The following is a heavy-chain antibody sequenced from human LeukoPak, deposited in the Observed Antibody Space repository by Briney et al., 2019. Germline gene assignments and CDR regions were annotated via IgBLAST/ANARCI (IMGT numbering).Heavy chain of an antibody. J-gene: IGHJ1*01. Sequence: SETLSLTCTVSGDSISGSNYHWGWIRQPPGKGLEWLGTVHHTGRAFYNPSLRGRTTVSVDTSKNEFSLKLTSVTAADTAVYYCAGEAGGWGQGILVIVSS. CDR1: GDSISGSNYH. CDR2: VHHTGRA. CDR3: AGEAGG. V-gene: IGHV4-39*07.